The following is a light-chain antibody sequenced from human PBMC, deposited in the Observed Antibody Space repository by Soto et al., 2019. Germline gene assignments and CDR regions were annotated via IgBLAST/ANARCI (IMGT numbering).Light chain of an antibody. CDR2: TNN. CDR1: SSNFGKHT. CDR3: ATWDDTLNGVV. V-gene: IGLV1-44*01. Sequence: QSVLTQPPSASGTPGQSVTMSCSGSSSNFGKHTVSWYQQLPGTAPILLIYTNNQRPSGVPDRFSGSKSGNSASLTISGLQSEDEGFYHCATWDDTLNGVVFGGGTQLTVL. J-gene: IGLJ2*01.